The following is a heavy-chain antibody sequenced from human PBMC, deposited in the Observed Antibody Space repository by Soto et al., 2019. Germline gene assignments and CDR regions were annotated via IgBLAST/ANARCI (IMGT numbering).Heavy chain of an antibody. CDR1: GGSISSGVYY. D-gene: IGHD2-2*01. CDR2: IYYSGST. V-gene: IGHV4-31*03. CDR3: ARDLPVGNWFDP. J-gene: IGHJ5*02. Sequence: QVQLQESGPGLVKPSQTLSLTCTVSGGSISSGVYYWSWIRQHSGKGLEWIGYIYYSGSTYYNPSLKSRVTISVDTSKNQFSLKLSSVTAADTAVYYCARDLPVGNWFDPWGQGTLVTVSS.